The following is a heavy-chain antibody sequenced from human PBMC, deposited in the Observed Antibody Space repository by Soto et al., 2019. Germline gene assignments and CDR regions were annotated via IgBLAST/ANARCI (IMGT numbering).Heavy chain of an antibody. D-gene: IGHD1-20*01. CDR3: ARDTESNRYND. V-gene: IGHV1-18*01. CDR2: IRPDNGNT. Sequence: GPSVQVSCKASGYTFSPSGISWVRQAPGQGLEWVGWIRPDNGNTKSAQRLQGRVTLTTDTSASTAYMELRSLTSDDTAMYYCARDTESNRYNDWGQGTLVTVSS. J-gene: IGHJ1*01. CDR1: GYTFSPSG.